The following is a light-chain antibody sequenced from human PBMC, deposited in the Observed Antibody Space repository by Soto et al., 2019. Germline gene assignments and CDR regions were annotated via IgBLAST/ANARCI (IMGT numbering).Light chain of an antibody. CDR1: QSLLHRSGYNY. J-gene: IGKJ4*01. Sequence: DIVMTQSPLSLAVTPGEPASISCRSSQSLLHRSGYNYLDWYLQRPGQSPQLLIHLGSSRASGVPDRFSGSGSGTDFTLEISRVEAEDVGLYYCMQALQTPLTFGGGTKVEIK. CDR3: MQALQTPLT. CDR2: LGS. V-gene: IGKV2-28*01.